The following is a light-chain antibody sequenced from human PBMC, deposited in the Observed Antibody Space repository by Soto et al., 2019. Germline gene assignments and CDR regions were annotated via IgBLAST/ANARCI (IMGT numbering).Light chain of an antibody. J-gene: IGLJ3*02. V-gene: IGLV3-21*02. Sequence: SYEXTQPPSVSXAXXXTXXXXXXXXXIGSKSVHWYQQKPGQAPVLVVYDDSDRPSGIPERFSGSNSGNTATLTISRVEAGDEADYYCQVWDSSSDHWVFGGGTKLTVL. CDR3: QVWDSSSDHWV. CDR1: XIGSKS. CDR2: DDS.